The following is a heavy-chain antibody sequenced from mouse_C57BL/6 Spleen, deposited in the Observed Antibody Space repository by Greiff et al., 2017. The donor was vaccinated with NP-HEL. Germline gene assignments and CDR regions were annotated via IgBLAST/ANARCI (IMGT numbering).Heavy chain of an antibody. Sequence: VQLQQSGAELVKPGASVKLSCKASGYTFTSYWMQWVKQRPGQGLEWIGEIDPSDSYTNYNQKFKGKATLTVDTSSSTAYMQLSSLTSEDSAVYYCARNGNKFAYWGQGTLVTVSA. CDR1: GYTFTSYW. CDR3: ARNGNKFAY. CDR2: IDPSDSYT. D-gene: IGHD2-1*01. V-gene: IGHV1-50*01. J-gene: IGHJ3*01.